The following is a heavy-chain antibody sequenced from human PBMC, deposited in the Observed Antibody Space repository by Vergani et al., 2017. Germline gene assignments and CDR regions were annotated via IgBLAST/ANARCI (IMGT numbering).Heavy chain of an antibody. D-gene: IGHD3-16*02. J-gene: IGHJ4*02. CDR2: IIPILGIA. CDR1: GYTFTSYG. V-gene: IGHV1-69*04. CDR3: ARDGHYDYVWGSYRSLDY. Sequence: QVQLVQSGAEVKKPGASVKVSCKASGYTFTSYGISWVRQAPGQGLEWMGRIIPILGIANYAQKFQGRVTITADESTSTAYMELSSLRSEDTAVYYCARDGHYDYVWGSYRSLDYWGQGTLVTVSS.